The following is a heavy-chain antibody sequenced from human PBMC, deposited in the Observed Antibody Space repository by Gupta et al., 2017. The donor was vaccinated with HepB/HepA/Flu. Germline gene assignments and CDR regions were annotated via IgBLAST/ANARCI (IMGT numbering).Heavy chain of an antibody. D-gene: IGHD3-16*01. CDR2: ISYDGSNK. J-gene: IGHJ4*02. V-gene: IGHV3-30-3*01. Sequence: GWVAVISYDGSNKYYADSVKGRFTISRDNSKNTLYLQMNSLRAEDTAVYYCARDGYVWGSSGAWLDYWSQGTLVTVSS. CDR3: ARDGYVWGSSGAWLDY.